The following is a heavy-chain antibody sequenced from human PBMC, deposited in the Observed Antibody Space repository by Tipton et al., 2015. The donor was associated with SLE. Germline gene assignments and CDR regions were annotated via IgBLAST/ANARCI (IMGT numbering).Heavy chain of an antibody. Sequence: QLVQSGAEVKRPGASVKVSCKASGYTFTNYGISWVRQAPGQGLEWMGWITADNGNTNYAQKLQGRVTMTRDTSITTAYMELRRLTSDDTAVYYCARAHLGVPYVDWSYCILEFWGQGTLVTVSS. D-gene: IGHD2-2*01. CDR1: GYTFTNYG. CDR3: ARAHLGVPYVDWSYCILEF. V-gene: IGHV1-18*01. J-gene: IGHJ4*02. CDR2: ITADNGNT.